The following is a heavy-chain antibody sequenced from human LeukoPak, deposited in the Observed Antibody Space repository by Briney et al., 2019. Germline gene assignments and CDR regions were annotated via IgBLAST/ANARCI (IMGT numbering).Heavy chain of an antibody. CDR2: ISYDGSNK. CDR1: GFTFSSYA. J-gene: IGHJ6*03. V-gene: IGHV3-30*04. D-gene: IGHD2-2*01. Sequence: GGSLRLSCAASGFTFSSYAMHWVRQAPGKGLEWVAVISYDGSNKYYADSVKGRFTISRDNSKNTLYLQMNSLRAEDTAVYYCARGPPIVVVPAATYMDVWGKGTTVTVSS. CDR3: ARGPPIVVVPAATYMDV.